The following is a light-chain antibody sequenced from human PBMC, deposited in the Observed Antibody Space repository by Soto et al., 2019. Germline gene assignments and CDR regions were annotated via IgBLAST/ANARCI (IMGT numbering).Light chain of an antibody. V-gene: IGKV3-11*01. J-gene: IGKJ4*01. CDR1: ERVRAN. Sequence: DILMTQSPLTLSVAPGEGATLSCRASERVRANLAWYQQTPGQAPRLLIYDTSTRATGVPTRFSGSRSGAEFTLTISSLEPEDFAVYYCQQRSNWPPVTFGGGTKVDI. CDR3: QQRSNWPPVT. CDR2: DTS.